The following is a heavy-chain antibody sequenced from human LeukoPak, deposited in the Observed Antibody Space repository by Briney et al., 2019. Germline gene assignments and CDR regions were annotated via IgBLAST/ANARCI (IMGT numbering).Heavy chain of an antibody. J-gene: IGHJ4*02. D-gene: IGHD3-10*01. Sequence: TGGSLRLSCAASGFTFSSYDMHWVRQATGKGLEWVSAIGTAGDTYYPGSVKGRFTISRDNAGDSLSLQMNSLRAEDTAVYYCVRLSAMLRGPEPFYYFEHWGQGTLVTVSS. V-gene: IGHV3-13*01. CDR1: GFTFSSYD. CDR3: VRLSAMLRGPEPFYYFEH. CDR2: IGTAGDT.